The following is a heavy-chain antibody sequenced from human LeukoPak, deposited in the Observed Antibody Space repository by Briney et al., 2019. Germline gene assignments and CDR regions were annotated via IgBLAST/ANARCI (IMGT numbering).Heavy chain of an antibody. J-gene: IGHJ4*02. D-gene: IGHD5-18*01. CDR3: ARDGSNRGYSYGYVDY. V-gene: IGHV1-2*06. CDR1: GYTFTGYY. CDR2: INPNSGGT. Sequence: GASVKVSCKASGYTFTGYYMHWVRQAPGQGLEWMGRINPNSGGTNYAQKFQGRVTMTRDTSISTAYMELSRLRSDDTAVYYCARDGSNRGYSYGYVDYWGQGTLVTVSS.